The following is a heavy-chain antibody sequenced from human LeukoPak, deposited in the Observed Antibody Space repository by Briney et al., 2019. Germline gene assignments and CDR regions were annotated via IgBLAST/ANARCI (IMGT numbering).Heavy chain of an antibody. CDR2: IKFDGSLA. CDR3: VTGHYDSRMYFDL. V-gene: IGHV3-74*01. D-gene: IGHD3-16*01. CDR1: GLTFSTYW. J-gene: IGHJ2*01. Sequence: PGGSLRLSCTASGLTFSTYWVHWVRQAPGKGLVWVSQIKFDGSLASYADSVKGRFTISRDNAKNTLYPQMNTLGTEDTAVYYCVTGHYDSRMYFDLWGHGTLVTVSS.